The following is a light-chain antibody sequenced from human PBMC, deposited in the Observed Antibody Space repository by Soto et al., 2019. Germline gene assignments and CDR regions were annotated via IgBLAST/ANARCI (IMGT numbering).Light chain of an antibody. CDR2: DPN. Sequence: DIQMTQSPSSLSASVGDRVTITCRASQGISHYLAWYQQRPGQVPKLLIHDPNILQSGVPSRFSGSGSGTDFTLTISSLQPEDVATYYCQKYNSAPRTFGQGTKVDIK. CDR1: QGISHY. J-gene: IGKJ1*01. CDR3: QKYNSAPRT. V-gene: IGKV1-27*01.